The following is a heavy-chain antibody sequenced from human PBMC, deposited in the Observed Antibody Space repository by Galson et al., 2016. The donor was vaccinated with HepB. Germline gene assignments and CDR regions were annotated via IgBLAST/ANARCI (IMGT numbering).Heavy chain of an antibody. CDR3: AKPRYYYGSGNYGMDG. CDR1: GFLFSDYG. CDR2: IAYDGTND. D-gene: IGHD3-10*01. J-gene: IGHJ6*02. Sequence: SLRLSCAASGFLFSDYGMHWVRQAPGKGLEWVAVIAYDGTNDHYADSVRGRFTISRGNSQNTLYLQMTSLRREDTAVYYCAKPRYYYGSGNYGMDGWGQGTTVTVSS. V-gene: IGHV3-30*18.